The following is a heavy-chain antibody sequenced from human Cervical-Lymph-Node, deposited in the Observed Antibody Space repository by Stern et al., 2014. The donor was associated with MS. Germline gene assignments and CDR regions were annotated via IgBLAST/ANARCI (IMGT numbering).Heavy chain of an antibody. Sequence: QLVQSGAELKKPGASVKVSCKASGYTFNDYYLHWVRQAPGQGLEWMGRINPNGGGTNYAQKFQSRVTMTSDTSIRTAFLELSRLRSDDTAVYYCARVTSVTTVHYYYYAMDVWGQGTTVTVSS. CDR2: INPNGGGT. J-gene: IGHJ6*02. V-gene: IGHV1-2*06. CDR3: ARVTSVTTVHYYYYAMDV. D-gene: IGHD4-11*01. CDR1: GYTFNDYY.